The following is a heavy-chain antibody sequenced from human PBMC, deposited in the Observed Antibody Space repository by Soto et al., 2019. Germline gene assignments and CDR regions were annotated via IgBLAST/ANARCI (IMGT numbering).Heavy chain of an antibody. CDR1: GFTFDDYG. CDR3: AIGGSDSSGYYYAAEPFDY. J-gene: IGHJ4*02. Sequence: GGSLRLSCAASGFTFDDYGMSWVHQAPGKGLEWVSAINWNAGNIRYADSVKGRFTISRDNSKNTLYLQMNSLRAEDTAVYYCAIGGSDSSGYYYAAEPFDYWGQGTLVTVSS. V-gene: IGHV3-20*04. D-gene: IGHD3-22*01. CDR2: INWNAGNI.